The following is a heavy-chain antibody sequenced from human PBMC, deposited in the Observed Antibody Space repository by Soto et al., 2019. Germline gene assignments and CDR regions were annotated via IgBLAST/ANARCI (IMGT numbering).Heavy chain of an antibody. CDR1: GFTVSDNY. D-gene: IGHD3-10*01. V-gene: IGHV3-53*01. CDR2: ISGGGSI. J-gene: IGHJ4*02. Sequence: PGGSLRLSCEASGFTVSDNYMSWVRQAPGKGLEWVSVISGGGSIFYADSVKGRFTISRDNFKNTLYLRMNSLRAEDTAVYYCARGFPTMTYYGEFYFDYWGQGTRVTVSS. CDR3: ARGFPTMTYYGEFYFDY.